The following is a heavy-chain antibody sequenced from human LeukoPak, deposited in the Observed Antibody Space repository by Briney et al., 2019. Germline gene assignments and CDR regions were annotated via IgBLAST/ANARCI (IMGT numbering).Heavy chain of an antibody. Sequence: SETLSLTCIVSGDSISSGNYYWSWIRQPGGKGLEWIGRIYTSGSTNYNPSLKSRVTISIDTSKNQFSLKLSSVTAADTAVYYCARDERPFQEDAFDIWGQGTMVTVSS. J-gene: IGHJ3*02. V-gene: IGHV4-61*02. CDR2: IYTSGST. CDR1: GDSISSGNYY. CDR3: ARDERPFQEDAFDI.